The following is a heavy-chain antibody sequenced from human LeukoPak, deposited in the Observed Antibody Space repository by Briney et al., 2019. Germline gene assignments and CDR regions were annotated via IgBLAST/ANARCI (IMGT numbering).Heavy chain of an antibody. CDR3: ARHRWQLVGPDV. Sequence: GGSLRLSCAASGFTFSGSAIHWVRQASGKGLEWVGRIRSKANNYATAYGASVKGRFTISRDDSNNKAYLQMNSLRAEDTAVYYCARHRWQLVGPDVWGQGTTVTVSS. D-gene: IGHD6-6*01. CDR1: GFTFSGSA. V-gene: IGHV3-73*01. J-gene: IGHJ6*02. CDR2: IRSKANNYAT.